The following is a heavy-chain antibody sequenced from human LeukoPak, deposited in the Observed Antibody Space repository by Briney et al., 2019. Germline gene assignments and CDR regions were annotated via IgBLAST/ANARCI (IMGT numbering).Heavy chain of an antibody. D-gene: IGHD3-22*01. CDR1: GYSISSGYY. J-gene: IGHJ3*02. CDR3: ARGGVVVTMIVVVTKGAFDI. V-gene: IGHV4-38-2*02. CDR2: IYHRGST. Sequence: PSETLSLTCTVSGYSISSGYYWGWIRQPPGKGLEWIGSIYHRGSTYYNPSLGSRVTISVDTSKNQFSLKLSSVTAADTAVYYCARGGVVVTMIVVVTKGAFDIWGQGTMVTVSS.